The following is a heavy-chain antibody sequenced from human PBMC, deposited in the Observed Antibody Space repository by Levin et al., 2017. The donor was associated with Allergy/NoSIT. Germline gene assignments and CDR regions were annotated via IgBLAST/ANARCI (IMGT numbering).Heavy chain of an antibody. Sequence: GGSLRLSCAASGFTFSSYGMHWVRQAPGKGLEWVAVISYDGSNKYYADSVKGRFTISRDNSKNTLYLQMNSLRAEDTAVYYCAKGRDAPYYYGSGSRLPIPGWFDPWGQGTLVTVSS. V-gene: IGHV3-30*18. CDR3: AKGRDAPYYYGSGSRLPIPGWFDP. CDR2: ISYDGSNK. CDR1: GFTFSSYG. D-gene: IGHD3-10*01. J-gene: IGHJ5*02.